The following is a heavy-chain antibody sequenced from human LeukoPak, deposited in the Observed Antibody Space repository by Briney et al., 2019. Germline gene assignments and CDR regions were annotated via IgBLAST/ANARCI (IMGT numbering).Heavy chain of an antibody. J-gene: IGHJ5*02. CDR2: ISAYNGNT. D-gene: IGHD1-26*01. CDR1: GYTFTSYG. CDR3: ARFGVVGAQRTDWFDP. V-gene: IGHV1-18*01. Sequence: ASVKVSCKASGYTFTSYGISWVRQAPGQGLEWMGWISAYNGNTNYAQKLQGRVTMTTDTSTSTAYMELRSLRSDDTAVYYCARFGVVGAQRTDWFDPWGQGTLVTVSS.